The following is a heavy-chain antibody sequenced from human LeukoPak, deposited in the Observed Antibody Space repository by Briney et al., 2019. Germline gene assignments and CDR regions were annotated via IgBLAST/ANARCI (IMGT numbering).Heavy chain of an antibody. J-gene: IGHJ3*02. CDR1: GYTFTSYG. CDR2: ISAYNGNT. CDR3: ARRAYCGGDCYSDDAFDI. D-gene: IGHD2-21*02. Sequence: GASVKVSCKASGYTFTSYGISWVRQAPGQGLEWMGWISAYNGNTNYAQKLQGRVTMTTDTSTSTAYMELRSLRSDDTAVYYCARRAYCGGDCYSDDAFDIWGQGTMVTVFS. V-gene: IGHV1-18*01.